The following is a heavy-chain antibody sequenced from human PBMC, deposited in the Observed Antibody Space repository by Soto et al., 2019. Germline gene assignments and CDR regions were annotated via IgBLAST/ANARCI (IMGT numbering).Heavy chain of an antibody. CDR2: INPNSGGT. J-gene: IGHJ6*01. CDR1: GYTFTGYY. Sequence: ASVKVSCKASGYTFTGYYRHWVRQAPGQGLEWMGWINPNSGGTNYAQKFQGWVTMTRDTSISTAYMELSRLRSDDTAVYYCAREYCSGGSCYSGSYYGMEVWGQGTPVIVSS. V-gene: IGHV1-2*04. D-gene: IGHD2-15*01. CDR3: AREYCSGGSCYSGSYYGMEV.